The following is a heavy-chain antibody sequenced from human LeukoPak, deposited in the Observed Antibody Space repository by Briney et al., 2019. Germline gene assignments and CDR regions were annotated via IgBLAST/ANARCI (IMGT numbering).Heavy chain of an antibody. CDR3: AKSTDYDFWIFQH. CDR2: ISGSGGST. CDR1: GFTFSSYA. J-gene: IGHJ1*01. D-gene: IGHD3-3*01. Sequence: GGSLRLSCAASGFTFSSYAMSWVRQAPGKGLEWVSAISGSGGSTYHADSVKGRFTISRDNSKNTLYPQMNSLRAEDTAVYYCAKSTDYDFWIFQHWGQGTLVIVSS. V-gene: IGHV3-23*01.